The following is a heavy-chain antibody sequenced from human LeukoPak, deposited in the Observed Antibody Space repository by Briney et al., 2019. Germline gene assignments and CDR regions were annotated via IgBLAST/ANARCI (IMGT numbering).Heavy chain of an antibody. D-gene: IGHD3-16*01. CDR3: ARHRPGERRFDP. CDR2: INYSGST. CDR1: GGSNSTYY. V-gene: IGHV4-59*08. Sequence: SETLSLTCTVSGGSNSTYYWTWIRQPAGKGLEWIGYINYSGSTNYNPSLKSRVTISVDTSKNQFSLKLSSVTAADTAVYYCARHRPGERRFDPWGQGTLVTVSS. J-gene: IGHJ5*02.